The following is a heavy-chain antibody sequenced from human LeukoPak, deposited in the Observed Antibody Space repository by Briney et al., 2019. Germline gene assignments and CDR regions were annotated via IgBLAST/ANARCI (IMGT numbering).Heavy chain of an antibody. CDR1: GASISSGNYY. CDR3: ARDRYDSYPMDV. CDR2: ISYSGST. J-gene: IGHJ6*02. D-gene: IGHD3-3*01. Sequence: PSETLSLTCTVSGASISSGNYYWPWIRQHPGKGLEWIGYISYSGSTYYNPSLKSRVTLSVDTSENQFSLKLSSVTAADTAVYYCARDRYDSYPMDVWGQGTTVTVSS. V-gene: IGHV4-31*03.